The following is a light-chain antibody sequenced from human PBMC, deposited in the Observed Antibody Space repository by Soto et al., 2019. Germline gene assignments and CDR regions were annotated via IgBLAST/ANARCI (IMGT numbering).Light chain of an antibody. CDR3: SAYAGSNNFV. J-gene: IGLJ1*01. Sequence: QSVLTQPRSVSGSPGQSVTISCTGTNSYIGNYNYVSWYQQHPGKAPKVMIYDVSKRPSGVPDRFSGSKSGNTASLTVSGLQTEDEADYYCSAYAGSNNFVFGSGTKVTVL. CDR1: NSYIGNYNY. CDR2: DVS. V-gene: IGLV2-11*01.